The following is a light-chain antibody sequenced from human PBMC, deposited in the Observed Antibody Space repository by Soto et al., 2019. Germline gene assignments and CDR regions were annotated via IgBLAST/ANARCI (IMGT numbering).Light chain of an antibody. J-gene: IGKJ3*01. CDR3: QQYDNLPLT. V-gene: IGKV1-33*01. CDR2: DAS. Sequence: DIQMTQSPSSLSASVGDRVTITCQASQDISNYLNWYQQKPGKAPQLLIYDASKLETGVPSRFTGSGSGTDFTFTISSLQPEDIATYYCQQYDNLPLTFGPGTKVDIK. CDR1: QDISNY.